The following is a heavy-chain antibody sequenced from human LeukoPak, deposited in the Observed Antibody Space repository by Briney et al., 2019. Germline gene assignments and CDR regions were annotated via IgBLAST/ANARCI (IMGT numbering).Heavy chain of an antibody. J-gene: IGHJ4*02. D-gene: IGHD6-13*01. V-gene: IGHV3-48*03. CDR2: ISDSGSTI. CDR3: ARDPRGMDV. CDR1: GFTFSNYE. Sequence: PGGSLRLSCAASGFTFSNYEMNWVRQAPGKGLEWVSYISDSGSTIFYADSVKGRFTISRDNDKKSLYLQMNSLRAEDTAVYYCARDPRGMDVWGQGALVTVSS.